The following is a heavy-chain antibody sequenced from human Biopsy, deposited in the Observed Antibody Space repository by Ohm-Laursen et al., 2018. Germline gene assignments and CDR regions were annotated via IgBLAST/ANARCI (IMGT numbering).Heavy chain of an antibody. CDR1: GDSINNYY. CDR2: IYTSGSP. Sequence: SETLSLTCLVSGDSINNYYWSWIRQPAGKGLEWIGRIYTSGSPNYNLSLESRVTMSVDTSKNQFSLNLRSVTAADTAVYYCARGTGRYYVYGAFDIWGQGTVVTVSS. V-gene: IGHV4-4*07. J-gene: IGHJ3*02. D-gene: IGHD1-26*01. CDR3: ARGTGRYYVYGAFDI.